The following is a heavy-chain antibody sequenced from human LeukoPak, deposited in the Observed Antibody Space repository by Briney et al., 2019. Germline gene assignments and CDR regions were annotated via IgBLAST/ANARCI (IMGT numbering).Heavy chain of an antibody. V-gene: IGHV1-46*01. CDR3: ARLGYSGYGSEYYYYMDV. J-gene: IGHJ6*03. CDR2: IKPIGGST. CDR1: GYTFTSYY. D-gene: IGHD5-12*01. Sequence: ASVKVSCKASGYTFTSYYMHWVRQAPGQGREWMGIIKPIGGSTSYAQKFQGRVTMTRDTSISTAYMELSRLRSDDTAVYYCARLGYSGYGSEYYYYMDVWGKGTTVTISS.